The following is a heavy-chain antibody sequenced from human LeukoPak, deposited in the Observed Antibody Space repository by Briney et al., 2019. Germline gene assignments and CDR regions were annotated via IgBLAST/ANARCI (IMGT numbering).Heavy chain of an antibody. J-gene: IGHJ4*02. D-gene: IGHD5-18*01. CDR1: GYTFTGYY. CDR2: IIPILGIA. V-gene: IGHV1-69*04. Sequence: ASVKVSCKASGYTFTGYYMHWVRQAPGQGLEWMGRIIPILGIANYAQKFQGRVTITADKSTSTAYMELSSLRSEDTAVYYCARGMVDTAMVDNYYFDYWGQGTLVAVSS. CDR3: ARGMVDTAMVDNYYFDY.